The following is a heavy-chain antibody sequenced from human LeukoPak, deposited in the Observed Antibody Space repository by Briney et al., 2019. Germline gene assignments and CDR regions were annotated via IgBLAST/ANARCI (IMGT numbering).Heavy chain of an antibody. Sequence: SETLSLTCTVYGGSISSYYWSWIRQPPGKGLEWIGYIYYSGSTNYNPSLKSRVTISVDTSKNQFSLKLSSVTAADTAVYYCARGTQSVEWLRKRSASFDYWGQGTLVTVSS. CDR1: GGSISSYY. D-gene: IGHD5-12*01. J-gene: IGHJ4*02. V-gene: IGHV4-59*01. CDR3: ARGTQSVEWLRKRSASFDY. CDR2: IYYSGST.